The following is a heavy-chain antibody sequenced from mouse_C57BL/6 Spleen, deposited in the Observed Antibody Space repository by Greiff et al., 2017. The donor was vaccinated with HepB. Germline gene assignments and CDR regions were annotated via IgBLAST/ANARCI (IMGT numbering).Heavy chain of an antibody. CDR3: AREAGTSGAMDY. J-gene: IGHJ4*01. CDR2: INPNNGGT. V-gene: IGHV1-18*01. Sequence: EVQLQQSGPELVKPGASVKIPCKASGYTFTDYNMDWVKQSHGKSLEWIGDINPNNGGTIYNQKFKGKATLTVDKSSRTAYMELRSRTSEDTAGYYCAREAGTSGAMDYWGQGTSVTVSS. D-gene: IGHD4-1*01. CDR1: GYTFTDYN.